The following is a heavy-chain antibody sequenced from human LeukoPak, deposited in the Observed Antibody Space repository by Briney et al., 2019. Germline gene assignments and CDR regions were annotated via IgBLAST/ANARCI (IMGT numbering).Heavy chain of an antibody. V-gene: IGHV3-33*08. Sequence: GGSLRLSCAASGFTFSSYTLNWVRQAPGKGLEWVAFIWPDGSNKLYGDSVKGRFTISRDNSKNTVYLQMNSLRAEDTAVYYCARDYCRTTSCLESWGQGTLVTVSS. D-gene: IGHD2-2*01. CDR1: GFTFSSYT. CDR2: IWPDGSNK. CDR3: ARDYCRTTSCLES. J-gene: IGHJ4*02.